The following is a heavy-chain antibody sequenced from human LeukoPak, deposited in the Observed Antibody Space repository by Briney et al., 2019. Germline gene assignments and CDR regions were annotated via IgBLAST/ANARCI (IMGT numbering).Heavy chain of an antibody. D-gene: IGHD6-19*01. Sequence: ASVKVSCKVSGYTLTELSMHWVRQAPGKGLEWMGGFDPEDGETIYAQKFQGRVTMTEDTSTDTAYMELSRLRSEDTAVYYCATVRGIAVANWFDPWGQGTLASVCS. J-gene: IGHJ5*02. CDR1: GYTLTELS. V-gene: IGHV1-24*01. CDR3: ATVRGIAVANWFDP. CDR2: FDPEDGET.